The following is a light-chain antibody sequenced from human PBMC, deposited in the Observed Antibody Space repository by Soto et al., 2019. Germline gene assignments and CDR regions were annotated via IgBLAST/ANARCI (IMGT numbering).Light chain of an antibody. CDR2: DAS. J-gene: IGKJ1*01. CDR1: QSINNW. CDR3: QQYNSYST. V-gene: IGKV1-5*01. Sequence: DVQMTQSPSTLSASVGDRVTITCRASQSINNWLAWYQQKPGKAPKLLIYDASSLESGFPSRFSGSASGTEFTLTISSLQPDDFATYYCQQYNSYSTFGQGTKVDI.